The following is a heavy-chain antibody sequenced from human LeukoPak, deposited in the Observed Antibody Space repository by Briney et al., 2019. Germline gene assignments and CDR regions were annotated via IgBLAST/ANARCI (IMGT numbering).Heavy chain of an antibody. V-gene: IGHV3-9*01. CDR2: ISWNSGSI. D-gene: IGHD1-26*01. CDR3: AKDPLIVGALMGYFDY. Sequence: PGGSLRLSCAASGFTFDDHGMHWVRQSPGKGLEWVSGISWNSGSIGYADSVKGRFTISRDNSKNTLYLQMNSLRAEDTAVYYCAKDPLIVGALMGYFDYWGQGTLVTVSS. J-gene: IGHJ4*02. CDR1: GFTFDDHG.